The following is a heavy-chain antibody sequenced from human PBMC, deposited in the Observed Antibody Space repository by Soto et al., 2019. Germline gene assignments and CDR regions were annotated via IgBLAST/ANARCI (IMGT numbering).Heavy chain of an antibody. J-gene: IGHJ4*02. CDR3: AVGYGSGWNRFDY. V-gene: IGHV1-3*01. CDR2: INAGSGNT. Sequence: QVQLVQSGAEGKKPGASVQVSCWASGYAFTSYAVHWVRQAPGQRLEWMGWINAGSGNTKYSQNFQGRVTITRDTSASTAYMEVSSLTSEDTAVYYCAVGYGSGWNRFDYWGQGTLVTVSS. D-gene: IGHD6-19*01. CDR1: GYAFTSYA.